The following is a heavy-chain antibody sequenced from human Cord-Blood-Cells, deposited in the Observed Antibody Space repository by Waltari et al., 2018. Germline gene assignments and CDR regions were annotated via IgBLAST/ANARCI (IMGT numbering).Heavy chain of an antibody. J-gene: IGHJ4*02. CDR1: GYSISSGYL. Sequence: QVQLQESGPGLVKPSETLSLTCAFSGYSISSGYLWGLIRQPPGQGLEWLGSIYHSGRTYYNPSLKSRVPRSVDTSKKQFSLKLSSVTAADTAVYYCARARGSSSYYFDYWGQGTLVTVSS. V-gene: IGHV4-38-2*01. CDR2: IYHSGRT. D-gene: IGHD6-6*01. CDR3: ARARGSSSYYFDY.